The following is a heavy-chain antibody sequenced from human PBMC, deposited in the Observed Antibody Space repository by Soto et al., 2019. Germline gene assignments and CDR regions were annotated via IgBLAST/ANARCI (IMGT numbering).Heavy chain of an antibody. D-gene: IGHD4-17*01. Sequence: QVQLVQSGAEVKKPGASVKVSCKASGYTFTTYYLHWLRQARGQGLEWMGIITPRDGTTRYEQKFQDRATMTRDTSTSTVYMELSSLRSEDTAVYYCVRAVSTKTAPIDYWGQGTLVTVSS. J-gene: IGHJ4*02. CDR2: ITPRDGTT. V-gene: IGHV1-46*01. CDR3: VRAVSTKTAPIDY. CDR1: GYTFTTYY.